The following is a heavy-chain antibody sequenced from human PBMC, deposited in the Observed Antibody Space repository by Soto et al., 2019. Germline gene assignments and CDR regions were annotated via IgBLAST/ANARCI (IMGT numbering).Heavy chain of an antibody. Sequence: QDQLVQSGAEVKKPGASVTVSCRASGYSFTNYGITWVRQAPGPGREWLGWLSAFNGNTHYAQKVQGRVTMTTDASTLTAYMALRSLRSDDTAVYYWARDRVVAPPVAGNTHYYYYMDVWGKGTTVTVSS. D-gene: IGHD6-19*01. V-gene: IGHV1-18*01. CDR2: LSAFNGNT. CDR3: ARDRVVAPPVAGNTHYYYYMDV. J-gene: IGHJ6*03. CDR1: GYSFTNYG.